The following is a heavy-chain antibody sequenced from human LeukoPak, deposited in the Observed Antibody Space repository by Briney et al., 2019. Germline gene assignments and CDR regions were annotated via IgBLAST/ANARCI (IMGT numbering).Heavy chain of an antibody. CDR1: GYTFTSYY. D-gene: IGHD3-9*01. CDR2: INPSGGST. J-gene: IGHJ4*02. CDR3: ARVVLRYFDWLSTYYFDY. V-gene: IGHV1-46*01. Sequence: GASVKVSCKASGYTFTSYYMHWVRQAPGQGLEWMGVINPSGGSTSYAQKFQGRVTMTRDTSTSTAYMELRSLRSDDTAVYYCARVVLRYFDWLSTYYFDYWGQGTLVTVSS.